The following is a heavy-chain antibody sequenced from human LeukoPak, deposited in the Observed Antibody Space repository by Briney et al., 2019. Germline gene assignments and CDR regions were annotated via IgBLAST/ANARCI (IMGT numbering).Heavy chain of an antibody. J-gene: IGHJ6*03. CDR3: ARGRGDSSSPSGYYYYYYMDV. CDR2: IYTSGSA. V-gene: IGHV4-61*02. D-gene: IGHD6-6*01. Sequence: SETLSLTCTVSGGSISSGSYYWSWIRQPAGKGLEWIGRIYTSGSANYNPSLKSRVTISVDTSKNQFSLKLSSVTAADTAVYYCARGRGDSSSPSGYYYYYYMDVWGKGTTVTVSS. CDR1: GGSISSGSYY.